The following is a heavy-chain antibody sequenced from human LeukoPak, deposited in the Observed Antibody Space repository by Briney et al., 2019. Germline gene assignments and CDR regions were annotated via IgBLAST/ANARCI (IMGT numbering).Heavy chain of an antibody. CDR3: ARESYYYGSGSSQRRPFDY. CDR2: IYPGDSDT. D-gene: IGHD3-10*01. Sequence: GESLKISCKASGYTFTGYWIGWVRQMPGKGLEWMGIIYPGDSDTRYSPSFQGQITISADKSISTAYLQWSRLKASNTAMYYCARESYYYGSGSSQRRPFDYWGQGTLVTVSS. CDR1: GYTFTGYW. V-gene: IGHV5-51*01. J-gene: IGHJ4*02.